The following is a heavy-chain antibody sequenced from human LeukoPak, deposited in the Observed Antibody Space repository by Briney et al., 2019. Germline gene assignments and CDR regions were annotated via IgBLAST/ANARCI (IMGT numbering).Heavy chain of an antibody. CDR1: GGSISSYY. CDR2: IYYSGST. CDR3: ARHGGNSFWFDP. D-gene: IGHD4-23*01. Sequence: PSETLSLTCTVSGGSISSYYWSWIRQPPGKGLEWIGYIYYSGSTNYNPSLKGRVTISVDTSKNQFSLKLSSVTAADTAVNYCARHGGNSFWFDPWGQGTLVTVSS. V-gene: IGHV4-59*08. J-gene: IGHJ5*02.